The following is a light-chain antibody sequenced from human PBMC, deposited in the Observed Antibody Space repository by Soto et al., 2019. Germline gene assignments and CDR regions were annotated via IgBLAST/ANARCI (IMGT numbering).Light chain of an antibody. J-gene: IGKJ1*01. CDR2: GAS. V-gene: IGKV3-20*01. Sequence: EMVLTQSPGTLSLSLGERATLSCRASQSVSSSYLAWYQQKPGQAPRLLIYGASSRATGIPDRFSGSGSGTDFTLTISRLEPEDFAVYYCQQYGSSPWTFGQGTKVDIK. CDR1: QSVSSSY. CDR3: QQYGSSPWT.